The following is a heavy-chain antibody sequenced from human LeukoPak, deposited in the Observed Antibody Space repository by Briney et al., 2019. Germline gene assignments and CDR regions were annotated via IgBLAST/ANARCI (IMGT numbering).Heavy chain of an antibody. V-gene: IGHV3-48*03. CDR2: ISSSASTT. CDR3: ARAPGYYGSGSYGY. J-gene: IGHJ4*02. CDR1: GFTFSGYD. Sequence: GGSLRLSCAASGFTFSGYDMNWVRQAPGKGLEWVSYISSSASTTYYADSVKGRFTISRDNAKNSLYLQMNSLRAEDTAVYYCARAPGYYGSGSYGYWGQGTLVTVSS. D-gene: IGHD3-16*01.